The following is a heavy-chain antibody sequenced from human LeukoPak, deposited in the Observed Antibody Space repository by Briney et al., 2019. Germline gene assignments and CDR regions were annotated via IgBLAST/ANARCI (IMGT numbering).Heavy chain of an antibody. Sequence: PSETLSLTCAVYGGSFSGYYWSWIRQPPGKGLEWIGYIYHSGSTNYNPSLKSRVTMSVDTSKNQFSLKLSSVTAADTAVYYCARDGYSAHDGLWGRGTLVTVSS. J-gene: IGHJ4*02. CDR3: ARDGYSAHDGL. CDR1: GGSFSGYY. D-gene: IGHD5-12*01. CDR2: IYHSGST. V-gene: IGHV4-59*01.